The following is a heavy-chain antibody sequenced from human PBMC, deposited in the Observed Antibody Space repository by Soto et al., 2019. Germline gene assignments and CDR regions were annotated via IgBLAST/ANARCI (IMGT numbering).Heavy chain of an antibody. V-gene: IGHV3-30*18. J-gene: IGHJ4*02. D-gene: IGHD6-19*01. CDR1: GFTFSSYG. CDR2: ISYDGSNK. Sequence: QVPLVESGGGVVQPGRSLRLSCAASGFTFSSYGMHWVRQAPGKGLEWVAVISYDGSNKYYADSVKGRFTISRDNSKNTLYLQMNSLRAEDTAVYYCAKGGGYSSGWYFGYWGQGTLVTVSS. CDR3: AKGGGYSSGWYFGY.